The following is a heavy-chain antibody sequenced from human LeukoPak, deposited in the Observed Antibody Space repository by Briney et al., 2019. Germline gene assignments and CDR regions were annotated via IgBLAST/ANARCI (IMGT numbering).Heavy chain of an antibody. CDR1: GYSFTSYW. CDR2: IYPGDSDT. J-gene: IGHJ4*02. D-gene: IGHD3-22*01. V-gene: IGHV5-51*01. Sequence: GESLKISCKVSGYSFTSYWIGWARQMPGKGLEWMGIIYPGDSDTRYSPSCQGNATVSADKSISTAFLQWSSLKASDTAMYYCARNYYETTGYYIDYWGQGTLVTVSS. CDR3: ARNYYETTGYYIDY.